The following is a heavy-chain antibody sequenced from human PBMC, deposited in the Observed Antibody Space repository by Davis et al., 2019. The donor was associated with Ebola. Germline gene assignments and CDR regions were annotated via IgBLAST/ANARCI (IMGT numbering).Heavy chain of an antibody. CDR2: ISGSGDIT. D-gene: IGHD2-15*01. Sequence: GESLKISCAASGFTFSTYAMTWVRQAPGKGLEWVSVISGSGDITYYADSVKGRFTISRDNSKNTLYLQMNTLRAEDKAVYHCARRYTCSGNYMDVWGKGTTVTVSS. CDR1: GFTFSTYA. J-gene: IGHJ6*03. V-gene: IGHV3-23*01. CDR3: ARRYTCSGNYMDV.